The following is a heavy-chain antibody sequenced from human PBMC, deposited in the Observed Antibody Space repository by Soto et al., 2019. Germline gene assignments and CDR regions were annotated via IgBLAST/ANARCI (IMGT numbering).Heavy chain of an antibody. J-gene: IGHJ4*02. CDR2: INPSGGST. Sequence: QVQLVQSGAEVKKPGTSVKVSCKASGYTFTSYYMHWVRQARGQGLEWMGIINPSGGSTSYAQKFQRRVTVTGDTSTRAVFMELGSLRSEETAVYCSARGGGYSGYGGYFDYWGQGTLVTVSS. D-gene: IGHD5-12*01. V-gene: IGHV1-46*01. CDR1: GYTFTSYY. CDR3: ARGGGYSGYGGYFDY.